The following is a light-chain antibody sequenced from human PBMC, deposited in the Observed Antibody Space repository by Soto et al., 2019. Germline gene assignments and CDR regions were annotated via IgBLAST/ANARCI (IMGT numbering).Light chain of an antibody. CDR2: TAS. J-gene: IGKJ4*01. V-gene: IGKV1-9*01. CDR3: QQLSSYPLS. CDR1: QVISSY. Sequence: QIILSTSTIYASVGDRLTLTCRTSQVISSYLAWYQQKPGQAPKLLIHTASTWHSGVPARFSGSGSGTEFTLTISSLQPEDFAAYYCQQLSSYPLSFGGGTKVDIK.